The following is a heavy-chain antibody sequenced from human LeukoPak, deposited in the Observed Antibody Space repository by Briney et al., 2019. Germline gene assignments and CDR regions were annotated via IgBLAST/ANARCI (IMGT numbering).Heavy chain of an antibody. CDR3: AHRGFYYDSSGYYYPYFDY. CDR2: IYWDDDK. V-gene: IGHV2-5*02. Sequence: SGPTLVKPTQTLTLTCTFSGFSLTTSGVGVGWIRQPPGKALEWLALIYWDDDKRYRPSLKSRLTITKDTSKNQVVLTMTNMDPVDTATYYCAHRGFYYDSSGYYYPYFDYRGQGTLVTVSS. J-gene: IGHJ4*02. CDR1: GFSLTTSGVG. D-gene: IGHD3-22*01.